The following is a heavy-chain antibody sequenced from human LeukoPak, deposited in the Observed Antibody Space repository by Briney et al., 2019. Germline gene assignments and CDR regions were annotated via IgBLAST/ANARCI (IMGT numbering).Heavy chain of an antibody. J-gene: IGHJ6*03. Sequence: SETLSLTCTVSGGSISSHYWRWIRQPPGKGLEWIGYISYSGGTNYNPSLKSRVTISVDTSTNQFSLKLSSVTAADTAVYYCAREVAARPGYYYYYMDVWGKGTTVTVSS. D-gene: IGHD6-6*01. CDR1: GGSISSHY. V-gene: IGHV4-59*11. CDR3: AREVAARPGYYYYYMDV. CDR2: ISYSGGT.